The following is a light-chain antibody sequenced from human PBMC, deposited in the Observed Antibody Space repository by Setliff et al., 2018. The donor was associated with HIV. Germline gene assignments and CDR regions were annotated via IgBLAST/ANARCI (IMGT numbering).Light chain of an antibody. CDR3: QVWEDASDRPGVV. CDR1: NIGSKS. V-gene: IGLV3-21*03. J-gene: IGLJ2*01. CDR2: DDS. Sequence: SYELTQPPSVSVAPGKTARITCEGNNIGSKSVHWYQQKPGQAPVLVVYDDSDRPSGIPERFSGSNSGNTATLTISRGEAGDEADYYCQVWEDASDRPGVVFGGGTQLTVL.